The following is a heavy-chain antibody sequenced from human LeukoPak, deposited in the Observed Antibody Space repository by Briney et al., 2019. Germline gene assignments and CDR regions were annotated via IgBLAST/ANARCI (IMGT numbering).Heavy chain of an antibody. CDR2: ISSSSSYI. V-gene: IGHV3-21*01. D-gene: IGHD4-11*01. J-gene: IGHJ6*02. CDR3: ARAQVDYNNGPGSQGYYSYGMDV. CDR1: GFTFSSYS. Sequence: GGSLRLSCAASGFTFSSYSMNWVRQAPGKGLEWVSSISSSSSYIYYADSVKGRFTISRDNAKNSLYLQMNSLRAEDTAVYYCARAQVDYNNGPGSQGYYSYGMDVWGQGTTVTVSS.